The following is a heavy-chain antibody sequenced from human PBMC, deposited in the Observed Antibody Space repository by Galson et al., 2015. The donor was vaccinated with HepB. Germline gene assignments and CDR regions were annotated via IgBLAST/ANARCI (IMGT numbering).Heavy chain of an antibody. V-gene: IGHV3-23*01. CDR1: GFTFSSCA. CDR2: VTGGGGST. CDR3: AKDRVGGAMDV. J-gene: IGHJ6*04. D-gene: IGHD2-21*01. Sequence: SLRLSCAASGFTFSSCAMSWVRQAPGKGLEWVSTVTGGGGSTYYANSVKGRFTISRDNSNNTLFLQMKSLRVEDTAVYYCAKDRVGGAMDVWGKGTTVTVSS.